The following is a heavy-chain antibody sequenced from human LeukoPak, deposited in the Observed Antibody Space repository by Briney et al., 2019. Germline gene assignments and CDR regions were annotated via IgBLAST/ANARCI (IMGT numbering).Heavy chain of an antibody. CDR2: IHYCGST. CDR1: GGSISSYY. CDR3: ARLATAGNDYFDY. Sequence: PSETLSLTCTVSGGSISSYYWSWVRQPPGKGLEWIGYIHYCGSTNYNPSLKSRVTISVDTSKNQFSLKLSSVTAADTAVYYCARLATAGNDYFDYWGQGTLVTVSS. D-gene: IGHD6-13*01. J-gene: IGHJ4*02. V-gene: IGHV4-59*08.